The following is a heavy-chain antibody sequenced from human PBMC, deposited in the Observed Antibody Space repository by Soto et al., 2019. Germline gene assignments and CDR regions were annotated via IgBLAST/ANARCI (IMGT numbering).Heavy chain of an antibody. D-gene: IGHD2-15*01. CDR2: ISSSGSTI. CDR3: AGRYCSGGSCYPEHYFAY. J-gene: IGHJ4*02. CDR1: GFTFSDYY. V-gene: IGHV3-11*01. Sequence: PGGSLRLSCAASGFTFSDYYMIWIRQAPGKGLEWVSYISSSGSTIYYADSVKGRFTISRDNAKNSLYLQMNSLRAEDTAVYYCAGRYCSGGSCYPEHYFAYWGQGTLVTVSS.